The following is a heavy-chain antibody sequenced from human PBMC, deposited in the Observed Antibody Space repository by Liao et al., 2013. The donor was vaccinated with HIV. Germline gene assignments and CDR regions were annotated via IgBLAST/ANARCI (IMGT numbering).Heavy chain of an antibody. D-gene: IGHD5-24*01. J-gene: IGHJ6*03. CDR2: INHSGRI. V-gene: IGHV4-34*01. CDR1: GGSFSGYY. Sequence: QVQLQQWGAGLLKPSETLSLTCAVYGGSFSGYYWSWIRQPPGKGLEWIGEINHSGRINYNPSLKSRVTISVDTSKNQFSLKVSSVTAADTAVYYCARGGRWPRDYYYMDVWGKGTTVTVSS. CDR3: ARGGRWPRDYYYMDV.